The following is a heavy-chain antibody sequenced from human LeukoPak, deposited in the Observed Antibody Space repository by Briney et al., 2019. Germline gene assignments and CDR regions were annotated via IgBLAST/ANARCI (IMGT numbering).Heavy chain of an antibody. J-gene: IGHJ4*02. V-gene: IGHV1-8*01. Sequence: ASVKVSCKASGYTFTSYDINWVRQATGQGLEWMGWMNPNSGNTGYAQKFQGRVTMTRDTSTSTVYMELSSLRSEDTAVYYCAREPYTTKVAGYFDYWGQGTLVTVSS. CDR3: AREPYTTKVAGYFDY. CDR2: MNPNSGNT. D-gene: IGHD3-16*01. CDR1: GYTFTSYD.